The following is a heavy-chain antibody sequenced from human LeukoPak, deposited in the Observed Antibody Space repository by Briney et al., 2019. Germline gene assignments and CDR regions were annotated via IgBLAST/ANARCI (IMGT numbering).Heavy chain of an antibody. CDR2: MNPNSGNT. CDR3: AKEESSGWYRLVDY. J-gene: IGHJ4*02. D-gene: IGHD6-19*01. V-gene: IGHV1-8*01. Sequence: ASVNVSCKASGYTFTSYDINWVRQATGQGLEWMGWMNPNSGNTGYAQKFQGRVTMTRNTSISTAYMELSSLRSEDTAVYYCAKEESSGWYRLVDYWGQGTLVTVSS. CDR1: GYTFTSYD.